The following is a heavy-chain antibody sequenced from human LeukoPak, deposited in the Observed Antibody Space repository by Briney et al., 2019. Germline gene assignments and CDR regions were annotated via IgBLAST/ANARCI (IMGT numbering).Heavy chain of an antibody. CDR3: TGGTTVTTLDY. CDR1: GFTFSDSA. V-gene: IGHV3-73*01. CDR2: IRSKADNYAT. D-gene: IGHD4-17*01. J-gene: IGHJ4*02. Sequence: PGGSLRLSCAASGFTFSDSAMHWVRQASGKGLEWVGRIRSKADNYATEFGAPVKGRFTISRDDSKNTAYLQMNSLKTEDTAVYYCTGGTTVTTLDYWGQGTLVTVSS.